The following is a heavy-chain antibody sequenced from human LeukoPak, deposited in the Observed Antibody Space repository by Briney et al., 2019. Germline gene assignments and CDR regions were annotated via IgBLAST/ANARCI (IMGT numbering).Heavy chain of an antibody. Sequence: PSETLSLTCTVSGGSISSGSYYWSWIRQPAGKGLEWIGRIYTSGSTNYNPSLKSRVTISVDTSKNQFSLKLSSVTAADTAVYYCARAQMAARRYVDYWGQGTLVTVSS. CDR3: ARAQMAARRYVDY. V-gene: IGHV4-61*02. J-gene: IGHJ4*02. CDR1: GGSISSGSYY. D-gene: IGHD6-6*01. CDR2: IYTSGST.